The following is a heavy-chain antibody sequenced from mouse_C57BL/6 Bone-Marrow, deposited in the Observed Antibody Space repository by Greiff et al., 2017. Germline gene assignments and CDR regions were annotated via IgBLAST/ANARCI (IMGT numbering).Heavy chain of an antibody. J-gene: IGHJ3*01. CDR1: GYTFTDYA. CDR3: ARGLYYYVSSSWFAY. Sequence: VQLPQSGPELVRPGVSVKISCKGSGYTFTDYAMHWVKQSHAKSLEWIGVISTYSGDASYTQKCQDKATMTVDKSSRTAYLERARLTSEDSAVYYCARGLYYYVSSSWFAYWGQGTLVTVSA. CDR2: ISTYSGDA. V-gene: IGHV1-67*01. D-gene: IGHD1-1*01.